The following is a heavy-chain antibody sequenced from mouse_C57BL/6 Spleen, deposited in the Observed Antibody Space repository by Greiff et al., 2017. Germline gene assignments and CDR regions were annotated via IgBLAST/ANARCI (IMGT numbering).Heavy chain of an antibody. J-gene: IGHJ2*01. CDR1: GYTFTSSW. D-gene: IGHD2-3*01. CDR3: AREDYDVYAGLGY. CDR2: INPSSGYT. V-gene: IGHV1-7*01. Sequence: QVQLQQSGAELAKPGASVKMSCKASGYTFTSSWMHWVKQRPGQGLEWIGYINPSSGYTTYNQQFKDKATLTADKSSSTAYMQLSSLTYENSAVYYCAREDYDVYAGLGYWGQGTTLTVSS.